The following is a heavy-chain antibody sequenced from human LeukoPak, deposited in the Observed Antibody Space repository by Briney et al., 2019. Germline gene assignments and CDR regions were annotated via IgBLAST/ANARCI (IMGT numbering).Heavy chain of an antibody. D-gene: IGHD2-2*01. Sequence: GGSLRLSWAASGFTFSSYSMNWVRQAPGKGLEWVSYISSSSSTIYYADSVKGRFTISRDNAQNSLYLQMNSLRAEDTAVYYCDLHCSSSSCYLYGMDVWGQGTTVTVSS. V-gene: IGHV3-48*04. CDR3: DLHCSSSSCYLYGMDV. CDR1: GFTFSSYS. J-gene: IGHJ6*02. CDR2: ISSSSSTI.